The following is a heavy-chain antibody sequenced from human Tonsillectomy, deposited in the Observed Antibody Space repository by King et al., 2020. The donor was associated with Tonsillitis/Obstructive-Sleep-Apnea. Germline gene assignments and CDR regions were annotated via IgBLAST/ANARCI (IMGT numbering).Heavy chain of an antibody. CDR1: GFTFSSYA. D-gene: IGHD6-6*01. CDR3: AKDWGSIAARPRHFDY. Sequence: VQLVESGGGLVQPGGSLRLSCAASGFTFSSYAMSWVRQAPGKGLEWVSAISGSGGSTYYADSGKGRFTISRDNSKNTLYLQMKSLGDEDTAVYYCAKDWGSIAARPRHFDYWGQGTLVTVSS. J-gene: IGHJ4*02. CDR2: ISGSGGST. V-gene: IGHV3-23*04.